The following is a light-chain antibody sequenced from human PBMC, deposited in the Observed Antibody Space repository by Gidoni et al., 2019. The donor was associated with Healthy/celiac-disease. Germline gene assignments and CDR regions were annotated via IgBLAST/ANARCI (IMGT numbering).Light chain of an antibody. CDR2: KDS. CDR3: QSADSSGTKV. V-gene: IGLV3-25*03. J-gene: IGLJ2*01. CDR1: ALPKQY. Sequence: SYELTQPPSVSVSPGQTARITCSGNALPKQYAYLYQQKPGQAPVLVIYKDSERPSGFPERFSVSSSWTTVTLTISGVQAEDEADYYCQSADSSGTKVFGGGTKLTVL.